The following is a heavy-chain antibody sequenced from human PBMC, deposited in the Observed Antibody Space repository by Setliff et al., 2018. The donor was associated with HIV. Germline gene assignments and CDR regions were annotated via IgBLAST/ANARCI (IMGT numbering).Heavy chain of an antibody. J-gene: IGHJ6*02. CDR2: ISSTSTYT. V-gene: IGHV3-21*06. Sequence: GGSLRLSCAASGFTFSSYNMNWVRQAPGKGLEWVSSISSTSTYTYYADSLKGRFTTSRDNAKNSLYLQMNSLRAEDTAVYYCARILSSRGIIEAYYYGMDVWGQGTTVTVSS. CDR3: ARILSSRGIIEAYYYGMDV. D-gene: IGHD3-10*01. CDR1: GFTFSSYN.